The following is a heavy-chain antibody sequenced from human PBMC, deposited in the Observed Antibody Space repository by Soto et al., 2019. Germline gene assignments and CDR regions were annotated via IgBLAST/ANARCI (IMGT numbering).Heavy chain of an antibody. Sequence: ASVKVSCKASGYTFTGYYMHWVRQAPGQGLEWVGWINPNSGGTNYAQKFQGRVTMTRDTSISTAYMELSRLRSDDTAVYYCARRLGSGYFNWFDPWGQGTLVTVSS. D-gene: IGHD3-22*01. V-gene: IGHV1-2*02. J-gene: IGHJ5*02. CDR2: INPNSGGT. CDR1: GYTFTGYY. CDR3: ARRLGSGYFNWFDP.